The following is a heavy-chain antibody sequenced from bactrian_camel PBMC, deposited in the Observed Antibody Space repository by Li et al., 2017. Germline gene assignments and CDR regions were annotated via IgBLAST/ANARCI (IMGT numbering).Heavy chain of an antibody. Sequence: HVQLVESGGGSVQAGGSLRLSCTTSRYTYRNKCMGWFRQAPGKEREGVACICTGDDSIYYADPVKGRFTISKDDSTYTAYLQMNSLEPEDTAMYFCAAVFVNARGMAPTQALSEWEYDYWGQGTQVTVS. D-gene: IGHD7*01. CDR3: AAVFVNARGMAPTQALSEWEYDY. J-gene: IGHJ4*01. CDR1: RYTYRNKC. V-gene: IGHV3S63*01. CDR2: ICTGDDSI.